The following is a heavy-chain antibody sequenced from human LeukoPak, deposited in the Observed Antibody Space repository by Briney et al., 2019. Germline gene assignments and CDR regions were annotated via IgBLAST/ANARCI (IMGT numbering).Heavy chain of an antibody. Sequence: ASVKVSCKATGYTFTGYYMHWVRQAPGQGLEWMGRINPNSGGTNYAQKFQGRVTMTRDTSISTAYMELSRLRSDDTAVYYCARDAPTYYYDSRGEGAFDTWGQGTMVTVSS. CDR2: INPNSGGT. CDR3: ARDAPTYYYDSRGEGAFDT. D-gene: IGHD3-22*01. V-gene: IGHV1-2*06. J-gene: IGHJ3*02. CDR1: GYTFTGYY.